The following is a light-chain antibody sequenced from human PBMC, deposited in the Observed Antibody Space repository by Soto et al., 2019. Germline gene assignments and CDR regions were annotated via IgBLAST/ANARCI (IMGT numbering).Light chain of an antibody. CDR1: QSVSRY. V-gene: IGKV3-11*01. CDR3: QQRSNWLT. J-gene: IGKJ4*01. CDR2: DAS. Sequence: EIVLTQSPATLSLSPGERATLSCRASQSVSRYLAWYQQKSGQAPRLLIYDASNRATGISARFSGSVSGTDFTLTISSLEPEDFAVYYCQQRSNWLTFGGGTKVEIK.